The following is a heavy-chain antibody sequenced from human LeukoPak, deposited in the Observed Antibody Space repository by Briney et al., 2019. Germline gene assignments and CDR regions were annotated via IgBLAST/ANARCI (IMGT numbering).Heavy chain of an antibody. D-gene: IGHD4/OR15-4a*01. Sequence: GGSLRLSCEVSGFTFTNYGRHWVRQAPGKGLEWVAFIMYDGSNKYYADSVKGRFTISRDNTRNTLYLQMNSLGTEDTTVYYCARDSWDANYPDFDHWAQGTLVTVSS. CDR2: IMYDGSNK. CDR1: GFTFTNYG. J-gene: IGHJ4*02. CDR3: ARDSWDANYPDFDH. V-gene: IGHV3-30*02.